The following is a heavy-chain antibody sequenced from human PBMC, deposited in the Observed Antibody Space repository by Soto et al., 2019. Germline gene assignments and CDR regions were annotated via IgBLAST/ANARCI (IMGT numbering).Heavy chain of an antibody. CDR1: GGTFSSYA. CDR3: ASIEGNVLQAYYGMDV. V-gene: IGHV1-69*01. Sequence: QVQLVQSGAEVKKPGSSVKVSCKASGGTFSSYAISWVRQAPGQGLEWMGGIIPIFGTANYAQKFQGRVTITADESTSTAYMELSSLRSEDTAVYYCASIEGNVLQAYYGMDVWGQGTTVTVSS. J-gene: IGHJ6*02. CDR2: IIPIFGTA. D-gene: IGHD2-8*01.